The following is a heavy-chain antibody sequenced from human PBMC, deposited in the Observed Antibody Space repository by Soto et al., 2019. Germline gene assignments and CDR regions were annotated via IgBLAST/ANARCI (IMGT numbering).Heavy chain of an antibody. CDR3: AREGGDIVVVPAAGCFDY. CDR1: GYTFTSYG. CDR2: ISAYNGNT. Sequence: GVSVKVSCKASGYTFTSYGISWVRQAPGQGLEWMGWISAYNGNTNYAQKLQGRVTMTTDTSTSTAYMELRSLRSDDTAVYYCAREGGDIVVVPAAGCFDYWGQGTLVTVSS. D-gene: IGHD2-2*01. V-gene: IGHV1-18*04. J-gene: IGHJ4*02.